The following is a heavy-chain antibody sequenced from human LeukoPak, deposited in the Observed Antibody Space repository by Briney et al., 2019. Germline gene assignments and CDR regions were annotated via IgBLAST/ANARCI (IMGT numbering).Heavy chain of an antibody. CDR3: ARDRTMFRGEVPNWFDP. V-gene: IGHV1-2*06. CDR2: INPNSGGT. J-gene: IGHJ5*02. CDR1: GYTFTGYY. Sequence: ASVKVPCKASGYTFTGYYLHWVRQAPGQGLEWMGRINPNSGGTNYAQTFQGRVTMTRDTSISTAYMELSRLRSDDTAVYYCARDRTMFRGEVPNWFDPWGQGTLVTVSS. D-gene: IGHD3-10*01.